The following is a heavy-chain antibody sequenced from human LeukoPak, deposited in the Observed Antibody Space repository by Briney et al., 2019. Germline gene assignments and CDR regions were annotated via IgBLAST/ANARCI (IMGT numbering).Heavy chain of an antibody. CDR1: GGSITNYY. D-gene: IGHD2-21*01. Sequence: SETLSLTCTVSGGSITNYYWNWIRQPPGKGLEWIGYTYYGGSTYYNPSLKSRVTMSVHTSKNQFSLKLSSVTAADTAVYYCARGVVITPQTFDYWGQGTLVTVSS. CDR3: ARGVVITPQTFDY. J-gene: IGHJ4*02. V-gene: IGHV4-59*08. CDR2: TYYGGST.